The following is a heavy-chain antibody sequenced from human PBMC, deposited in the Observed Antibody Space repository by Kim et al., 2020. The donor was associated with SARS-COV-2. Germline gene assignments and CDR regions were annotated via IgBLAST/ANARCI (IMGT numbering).Heavy chain of an antibody. V-gene: IGHV3-66*01. J-gene: IGHJ6*02. Sequence: KGRFTIGRDNSKNTLYPQMNSLRAEDTAVYYCARGGHCGGDCGEEDGMDVWGQGTTVTVSS. CDR3: ARGGHCGGDCGEEDGMDV. D-gene: IGHD2-21*02.